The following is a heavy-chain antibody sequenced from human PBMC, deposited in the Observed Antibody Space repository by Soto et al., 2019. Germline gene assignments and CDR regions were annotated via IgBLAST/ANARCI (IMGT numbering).Heavy chain of an antibody. Sequence: PGGSLRLSCAASGFTFSSYSMNWVRQAPGKGLEWVSYISSSSSTIYYADSVKGRFTISRDNAKNSLYLQMNSLRAEDTAVYYCAGAPADIVVVVAATPFDYWGQGT. V-gene: IGHV3-48*01. CDR3: AGAPADIVVVVAATPFDY. J-gene: IGHJ4*02. D-gene: IGHD2-15*01. CDR2: ISSSSSTI. CDR1: GFTFSSYS.